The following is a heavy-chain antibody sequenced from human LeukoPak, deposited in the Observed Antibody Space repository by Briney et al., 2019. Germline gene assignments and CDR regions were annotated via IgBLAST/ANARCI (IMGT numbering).Heavy chain of an antibody. Sequence: GGSLRLSCVASGFTFSDYYMSWIRQAPGKGLEWVSYISDSSSIYYADSVKGGFTISRDNANNSLYLQMNSLRAEDTAVYYCARVCRDGYNGYYYYYYYMDVWGKGTTVTVSS. CDR3: ARVCRDGYNGYYYYYYYMDV. J-gene: IGHJ6*03. D-gene: IGHD5-24*01. CDR2: ISDSSSI. CDR1: GFTFSDYY. V-gene: IGHV3-69-1*01.